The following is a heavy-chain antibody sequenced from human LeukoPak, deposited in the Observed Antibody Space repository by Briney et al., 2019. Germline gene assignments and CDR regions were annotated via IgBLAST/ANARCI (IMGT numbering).Heavy chain of an antibody. D-gene: IGHD3-10*01. Sequence: SETLSLTCAVYGGSFSGYYWSWIRQPPGKGLEWIGEINHNGSTNYNPSLKSRVTISVDTSKNQFSLKLSSVTAADTAVYYCARHYYGSGSYYRGVFDYWGQGTLVTVSS. CDR3: ARHYYGSGSYYRGVFDY. J-gene: IGHJ4*02. V-gene: IGHV4-34*01. CDR1: GGSFSGYY. CDR2: INHNGST.